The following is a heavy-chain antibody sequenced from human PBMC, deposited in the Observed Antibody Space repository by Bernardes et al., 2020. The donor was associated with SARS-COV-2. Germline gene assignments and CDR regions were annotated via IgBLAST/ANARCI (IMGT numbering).Heavy chain of an antibody. CDR1: VFTFSDYY. CDR2: ISSSGSTI. CDR3: APGGTYYYGSGSYGSN. D-gene: IGHD3-10*01. V-gene: IGHV3-11*01. Sequence: GSVRLPYAASVFTFSDYYMSWIRPAPGKGLEWVSSISSSGSTIYYADSVKGRFTISRDNAKNSLYLQMNSLRAEDTAVYYCAPGGTYYYGSGSYGSNWGQGTLVTVSS. J-gene: IGHJ4*02.